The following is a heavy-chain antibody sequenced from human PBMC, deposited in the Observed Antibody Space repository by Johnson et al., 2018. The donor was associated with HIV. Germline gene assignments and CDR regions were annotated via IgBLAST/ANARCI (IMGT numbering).Heavy chain of an antibody. CDR1: GFTFSSYG. J-gene: IGHJ3*02. CDR3: ARGHSDLVTASDI. CDR2: IWYDGINK. Sequence: QVQLVESGGGVVQPGRSLRLSCAAFGFTFSSYGIHWVRQAPGKGLEWVAVIWYDGINKYYADSVKGRFTISRDNSKNTLYLQMNSLRADDTAVYHCARGHSDLVTASDIWGHGTMVTVSS. D-gene: IGHD2-21*02. V-gene: IGHV3-33*01.